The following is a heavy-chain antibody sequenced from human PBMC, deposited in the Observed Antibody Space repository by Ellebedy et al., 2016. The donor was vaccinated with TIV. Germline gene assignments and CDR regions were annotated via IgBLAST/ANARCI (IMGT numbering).Heavy chain of an antibody. CDR1: GGSFSSFY. Sequence: SETLSLTCTVSGGSFSSFYWSWIRQPPGKGLEWIGYINYSGSTNNKPSLKSRVTISEDTSTEQFSLKLSSVTAADTAVYYCARVGGLVAGRPGRSHNWFDPWGQGTLVTVSS. D-gene: IGHD6-6*01. V-gene: IGHV4-59*01. CDR2: INYSGST. J-gene: IGHJ5*02. CDR3: ARVGGLVAGRPGRSHNWFDP.